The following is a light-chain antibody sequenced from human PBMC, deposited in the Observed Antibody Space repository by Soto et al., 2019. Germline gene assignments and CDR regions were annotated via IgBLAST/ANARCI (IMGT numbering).Light chain of an antibody. V-gene: IGKV3-15*01. J-gene: IGKJ1*01. CDR2: GAS. CDR1: QSVSNN. Sequence: EIVLTQSPGTLSLSPGERATLSCRASQSVSNNYLAWYQQKPGQAPRLLIYGASNRATDIPARFSGSGSGTEFTLTISSLQSEDFAVYYCQQYNNWPRTFGQGTKVDI. CDR3: QQYNNWPRT.